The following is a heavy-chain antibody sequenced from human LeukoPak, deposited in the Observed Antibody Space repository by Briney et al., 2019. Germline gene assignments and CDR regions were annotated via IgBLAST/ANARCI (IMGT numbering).Heavy chain of an antibody. D-gene: IGHD6-19*01. CDR2: ISSDGNT. Sequence: GGSLRLFCAASGFTVSSSSMNWVRLGPGKGLEWVSVISSDGNTYYADSVKGRFTISRDNSRNTLSLQMHGLRADDTAVYYCARGQEQFSSPWQWGPRRKNFYYYGMDVWGQGTTVTVSS. V-gene: IGHV3-66*01. J-gene: IGHJ6*02. CDR1: GFTVSSSS. CDR3: ARGQEQFSSPWQWGPRRKNFYYYGMDV.